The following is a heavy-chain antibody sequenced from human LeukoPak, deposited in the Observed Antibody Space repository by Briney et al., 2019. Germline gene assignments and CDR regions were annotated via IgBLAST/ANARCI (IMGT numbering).Heavy chain of an antibody. Sequence: KASETLSLTCTVSGGSISTYYWNWIRQPPGKGLEWIGYIYHSGSTNYNPSLQSRVTISVDTSKNQFSLNLNSVTAADTALYYCASSPRRSSSWTTPLPHYYFDYWGQGTLVTVSS. CDR3: ASSPRRSSSWTTPLPHYYFDY. CDR1: GGSISTYY. D-gene: IGHD6-13*01. V-gene: IGHV4-59*01. J-gene: IGHJ4*02. CDR2: IYHSGST.